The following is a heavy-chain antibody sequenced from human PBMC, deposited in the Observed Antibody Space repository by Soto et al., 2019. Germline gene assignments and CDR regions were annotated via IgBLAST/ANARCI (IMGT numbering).Heavy chain of an antibody. CDR1: GYIFANDW. D-gene: IGHD6-6*01. Sequence: PGESLTISCKGSGYIFANDWIAWVRQMPGKGLEWMGMIFPGDSDTRYSPSFQGQVTISADKSINTAYLQWSSLKASDTAIYYCARRVAAHPYFDYWGQGALVTVSS. J-gene: IGHJ4*02. V-gene: IGHV5-51*01. CDR2: IFPGDSDT. CDR3: ARRVAAHPYFDY.